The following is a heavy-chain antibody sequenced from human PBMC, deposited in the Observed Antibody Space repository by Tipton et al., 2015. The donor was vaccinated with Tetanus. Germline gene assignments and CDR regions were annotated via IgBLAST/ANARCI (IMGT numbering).Heavy chain of an antibody. J-gene: IGHJ4*02. D-gene: IGHD3-22*01. CDR3: ARSFFDGSGYKIDN. Sequence: TLSLTCTVSGGSITDKKYYWGWIRQAPGKGLEWIASIYFEGSTYYSPSLKSRLTLDVDTSKNQFSLQLSSMTAADTAVVFCARSFFDGSGYKIDNWGQGTLVTVSS. CDR1: GGSITDKKYY. V-gene: IGHV4-39*01. CDR2: IYFEGST.